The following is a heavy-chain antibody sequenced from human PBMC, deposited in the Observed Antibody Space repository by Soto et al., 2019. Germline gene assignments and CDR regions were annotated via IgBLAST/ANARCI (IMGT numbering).Heavy chain of an antibody. V-gene: IGHV1-18*01. CDR2: ISLYSDGT. CDR3: ARDVSGPGATYVMDV. Sequence: ASVKVSCKTSGYTFSNYGITWVRQAPGQPLEWLGWISLYSDGTNYAQKFQGRVSMTTDTSTTTAYMELRSLRSDDTAVYYCARDVSGPGATYVMDVWGQGTTVTVSS. D-gene: IGHD2-2*01. CDR1: GYTFSNYG. J-gene: IGHJ6*02.